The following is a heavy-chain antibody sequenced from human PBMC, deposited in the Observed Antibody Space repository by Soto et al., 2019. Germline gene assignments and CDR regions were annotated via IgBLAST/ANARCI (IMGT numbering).Heavy chain of an antibody. J-gene: IGHJ4*02. CDR2: IYYSGST. CDR1: GGSISSYY. Sequence: TSETLSLTCTVSGGSISSYYWSWIRQPPGKGLEWIGYIYYSGSTNYNPSLKSRVTISVDTSKNQFSLKLSSVTAADTAVYYCARSGYSSSWYSEFDYWGQGTLVTVSS. D-gene: IGHD6-13*01. V-gene: IGHV4-59*13. CDR3: ARSGYSSSWYSEFDY.